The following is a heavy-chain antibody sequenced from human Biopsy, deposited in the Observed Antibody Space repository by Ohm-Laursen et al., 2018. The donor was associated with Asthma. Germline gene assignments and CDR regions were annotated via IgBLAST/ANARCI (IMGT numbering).Heavy chain of an antibody. CDR2: ISYGGKT. J-gene: IGHJ6*02. CDR3: ARRITIFGVVQKDHGMDA. Sequence: SETLSLTCPVSGGSMTPTSHYRDWIRQAPGKGLEWIGYISYGGKTSYNPSLKNRVTISRDTSKNQFSLRLTSVTAADTAVYFCARRITIFGVVQKDHGMDAWGQGTTVIVSS. CDR1: GGSMTPTSHY. V-gene: IGHV4-39*01. D-gene: IGHD3-3*01.